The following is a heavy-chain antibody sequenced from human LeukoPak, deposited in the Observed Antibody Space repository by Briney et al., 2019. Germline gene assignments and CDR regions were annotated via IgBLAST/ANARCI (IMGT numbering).Heavy chain of an antibody. CDR3: ARWQGGYHYVPYGMDV. CDR1: GFTFSDYY. CDR2: ISSSGSTI. V-gene: IGHV3-11*04. Sequence: GGSLRLSCAASGFTFSDYYMSWIRQAPGKGLEWVSYISSSGSTIYYADSVKGRFTISRDNAKNSLYLQMNSLRAEDTAVYYCARWQGGYHYVPYGMDVWGQGTTVTVSS. D-gene: IGHD5-12*01. J-gene: IGHJ6*02.